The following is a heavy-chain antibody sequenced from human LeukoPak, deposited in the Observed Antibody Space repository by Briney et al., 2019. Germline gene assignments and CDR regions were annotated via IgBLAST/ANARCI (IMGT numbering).Heavy chain of an antibody. CDR3: AKYLRNAVIIDF. V-gene: IGHV3-7*01. CDR1: GFTFSNYW. CDR2: INQGASVR. J-gene: IGHJ4*02. Sequence: PGGSLRLSCEASGFTFSNYWMSWVRQAPGKGLELVANINQGASVRNYVDSVKGRFTISRDDAKSSLYLQMNSLRDDDTAVYYCAKYLRNAVIIDFWGQGTLVTVSS. D-gene: IGHD1-1*01.